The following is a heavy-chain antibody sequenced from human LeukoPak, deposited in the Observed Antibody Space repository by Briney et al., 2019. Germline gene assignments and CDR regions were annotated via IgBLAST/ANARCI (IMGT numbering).Heavy chain of an antibody. Sequence: ASVKVSCKASGYTFTSYDINWVRQATGQGLEWMGWMNPNSGNTGYAQKFQGRVTITADESTSTAYMELSSLRSEDTAVYYCARMSGYCSGDSCYGNNWFDPWGQGTLVTVSS. CDR2: MNPNSGNT. CDR1: GYTFTSYD. CDR3: ARMSGYCSGDSCYGNNWFDP. D-gene: IGHD2-15*01. V-gene: IGHV1-8*01. J-gene: IGHJ5*02.